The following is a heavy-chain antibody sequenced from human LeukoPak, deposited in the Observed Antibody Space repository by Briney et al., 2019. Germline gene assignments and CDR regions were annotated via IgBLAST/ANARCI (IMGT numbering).Heavy chain of an antibody. Sequence: SETLSLTCTVSGGSISSCYWSWIRQPPGKGLEWIGYIYYSGSTNYNPSLKSRVTISVDTSKNQFSLKLSSVTAADTAVYYCAKVMNYSGSGPHFDYWGQGTLLTVSS. J-gene: IGHJ4*02. CDR2: IYYSGST. D-gene: IGHD3-10*01. CDR1: GGSISSCY. CDR3: AKVMNYSGSGPHFDY. V-gene: IGHV4-59*12.